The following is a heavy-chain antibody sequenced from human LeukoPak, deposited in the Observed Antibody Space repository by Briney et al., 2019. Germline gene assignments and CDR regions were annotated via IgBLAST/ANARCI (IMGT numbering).Heavy chain of an antibody. CDR1: GGTFSSYG. CDR2: ISGSGGST. Sequence: ASVKVSCKASGGTFSSYGMSWVRQAPGKGLEWVSAISGSGGSTYYADSVKGRFTISRDNSQNTLYLQMNSLRPEDTAVYYCAKGGASVTRYVDYWGQGTLVTVSS. V-gene: IGHV3-23*01. J-gene: IGHJ4*02. CDR3: AKGGASVTRYVDY. D-gene: IGHD4-17*01.